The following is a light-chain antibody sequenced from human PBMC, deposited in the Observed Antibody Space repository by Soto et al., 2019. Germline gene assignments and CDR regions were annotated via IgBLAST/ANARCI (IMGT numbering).Light chain of an antibody. V-gene: IGKV3-11*01. J-gene: IGKJ3*01. CDR2: DAS. CDR1: QSVSSY. Sequence: EIVLTQSPATLSLSRGERATLSCRASQSVSSYLAWYQQKPGQPPRLLIYDASNRATGIPARLSGSGSGTDFTLTISSLVPEDFAVYYCQQRSNWTPAFTFGPGTKVDIK. CDR3: QQRSNWTPAFT.